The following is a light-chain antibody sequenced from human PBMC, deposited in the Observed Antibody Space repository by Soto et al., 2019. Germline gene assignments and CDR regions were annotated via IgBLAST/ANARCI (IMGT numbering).Light chain of an antibody. CDR3: QQYKA. CDR1: QSLSSY. CDR2: DAS. J-gene: IGKJ1*01. Sequence: DIQMTQSPSTLSASVGDNVTIPCRASQSLSSYLAWYQQRPGRAPKLLIFDASSLERGVPSRFSGSGSGTEFRLTISSLQPDDFATYYCQQYKAFGQGTKVDNK. V-gene: IGKV1-5*01.